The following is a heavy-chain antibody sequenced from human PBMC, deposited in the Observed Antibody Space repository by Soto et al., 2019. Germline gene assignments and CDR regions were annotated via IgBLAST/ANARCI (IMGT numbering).Heavy chain of an antibody. Sequence: SETLSLTCTVSGGSISSSSYYWGWIRQPPGKGLEWIGYIYYSGSTNYNPSLKSRVTISVDTSKNQFSLKLSSVTAADTAVYYCAREATAHNWFDPWGQGTLVTVSS. V-gene: IGHV4-61*01. CDR2: IYYSGST. D-gene: IGHD5-12*01. CDR3: AREATAHNWFDP. CDR1: GGSISSSSYY. J-gene: IGHJ5*02.